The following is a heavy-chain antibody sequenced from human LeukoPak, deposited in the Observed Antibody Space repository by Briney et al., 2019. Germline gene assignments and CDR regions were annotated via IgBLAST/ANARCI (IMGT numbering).Heavy chain of an antibody. CDR3: ARVGDYDFWSGYYTFVDY. D-gene: IGHD3-3*01. J-gene: IGHJ4*02. CDR1: GFTFSDHY. V-gene: IGHV3-21*03. Sequence: PGGSLRLSCAASGFTFSDHYIDWVRQAPGKGLEWVSSISSSSSYIYYADSVKGRFTISRDNAKNSLYLQMNSLRAEDTAVYYCARVGDYDFWSGYYTFVDYWGRGTLVTVSS. CDR2: ISSSSSYI.